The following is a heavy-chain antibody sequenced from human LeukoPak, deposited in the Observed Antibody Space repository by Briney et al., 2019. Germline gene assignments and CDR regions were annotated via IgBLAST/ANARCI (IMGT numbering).Heavy chain of an antibody. CDR1: GGTFSSYA. CDR2: IIPIFGTA. CDR3: ARVLIPGLYSSGW. D-gene: IGHD6-19*01. V-gene: IGHV1-69*05. J-gene: IGHJ4*02. Sequence: SVKVSCKASGGTFSSYAISWVRQAPGQGLEWMGRIIPIFGTANYAQKFQGRVTITTDESTSTAYMELSSLRSEDTAVYYCARVLIPGLYSSGWWGQGTLVTVSS.